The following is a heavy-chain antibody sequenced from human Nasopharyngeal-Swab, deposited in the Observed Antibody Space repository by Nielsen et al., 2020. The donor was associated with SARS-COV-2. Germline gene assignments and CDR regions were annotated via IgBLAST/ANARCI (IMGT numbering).Heavy chain of an antibody. CDR3: TRAELGAVAGVYYFDY. D-gene: IGHD6-19*01. Sequence: GAGQEWVGFIRSKAYGGTTEYAASVKGRFTISRDDSKSIAYLQMNSLKTEDTAVYYCTRAELGAVAGVYYFDYWGQGTLVTVSS. V-gene: IGHV3-49*02. CDR2: IRSKAYGGTT. J-gene: IGHJ4*02.